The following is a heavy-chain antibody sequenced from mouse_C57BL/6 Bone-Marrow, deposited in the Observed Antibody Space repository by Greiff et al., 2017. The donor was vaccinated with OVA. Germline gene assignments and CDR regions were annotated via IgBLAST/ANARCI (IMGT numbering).Heavy chain of an antibody. V-gene: IGHV2-9*01. D-gene: IGHD1-1*01. J-gene: IGHJ4*01. CDR3: AKHGGYGSSYSYAMDD. CDR2: IWGGGST. CDR1: GFSLTSYG. Sequence: VQRVESGPGLVAPSQSLSITCTVSGFSLTSYGVDWVRQPPGKGLEWLGVIWGGGSTNYNSALISLLSIRKDNSKSQVFLKMNSLQTDDTAMYYGAKHGGYGSSYSYAMDDWGEGTSVTGSS.